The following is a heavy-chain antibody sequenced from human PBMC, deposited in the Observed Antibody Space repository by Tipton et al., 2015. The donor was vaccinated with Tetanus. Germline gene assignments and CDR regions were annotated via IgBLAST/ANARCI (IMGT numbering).Heavy chain of an antibody. J-gene: IGHJ4*02. CDR2: INPGTRNT. D-gene: IGHD6-13*01. V-gene: IGHV1-3*01. CDR3: ARSPLGYSTSWYYFDY. Sequence: QLVQSGAEVKKPGASVKVSCETSGYTFNHYAIHWVRQAPGQSLEWMGWINPGTRNTGYLEKFQGRLTITRDASATSVYMELSSLRSENTAVYYCARSPLGYSTSWYYFDYWGQRTLVSVSS. CDR1: GYTFNHYA.